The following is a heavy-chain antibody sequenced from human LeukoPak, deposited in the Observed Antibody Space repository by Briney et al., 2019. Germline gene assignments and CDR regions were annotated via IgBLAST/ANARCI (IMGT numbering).Heavy chain of an antibody. CDR1: AYSFANYW. D-gene: IGHD5-24*01. Sequence: GESLKISCKGFAYSFANYWIGWVRQKPGKGLEWMGIIYPGDSDTRYSPSFEGQITISADKSISTAYLQWSSLKASDTAMYYCARRLEMATTYDAFDIWGQGTMVTVSS. V-gene: IGHV5-51*01. CDR3: ARRLEMATTYDAFDI. CDR2: IYPGDSDT. J-gene: IGHJ3*02.